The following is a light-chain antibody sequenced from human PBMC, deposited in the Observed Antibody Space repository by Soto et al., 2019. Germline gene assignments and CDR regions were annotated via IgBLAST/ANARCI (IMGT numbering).Light chain of an antibody. CDR3: QKFNNYPLT. Sequence: DIQLTQPPSFLSASEGDRVTITCRASQDIRVFLAWYQHKPGKAPRLLIDSASTLQSGVPSRFSGSRSGTEFTLTISSLQPEDIATYYCQKFNNYPLTFGPGTKVDIK. CDR1: QDIRVF. CDR2: SAS. J-gene: IGKJ3*01. V-gene: IGKV1-9*01.